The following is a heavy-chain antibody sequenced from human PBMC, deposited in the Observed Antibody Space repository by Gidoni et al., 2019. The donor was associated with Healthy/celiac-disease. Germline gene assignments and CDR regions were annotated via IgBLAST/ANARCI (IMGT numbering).Heavy chain of an antibody. V-gene: IGHV4-59*01. CDR3: ARAGRRRSSSPRSANWYFDL. D-gene: IGHD6-6*01. Sequence: QVQLQESGPELVKPSETLSLTCTVSGGFISSYYWSWIRQPPGKGLEWIGYIYDSGSTNYNPSLKSRVTISVDTSKNQFSLKLSSVTAADTAVYYCARAGRRRSSSPRSANWYFDLWGRGTLVTVSS. CDR1: GGFISSYY. J-gene: IGHJ2*01. CDR2: IYDSGST.